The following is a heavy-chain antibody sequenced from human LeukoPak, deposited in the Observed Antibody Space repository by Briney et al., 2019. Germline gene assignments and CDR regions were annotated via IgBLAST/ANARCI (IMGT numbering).Heavy chain of an antibody. J-gene: IGHJ3*02. Sequence: GGSLRLSCAASGFTFSSYSMNWVRQAPGKGLEWVAVISYDGSNKFYLDSVKGRFTISRDNSKNTLYLQMNSLRAEDTAVYYCAKEFDVFDIWGQGTMVTVSS. CDR1: GFTFSSYS. CDR2: ISYDGSNK. CDR3: AKEFDVFDI. V-gene: IGHV3-30*18.